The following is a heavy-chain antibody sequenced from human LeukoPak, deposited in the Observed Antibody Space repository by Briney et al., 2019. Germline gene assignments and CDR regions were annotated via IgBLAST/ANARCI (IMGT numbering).Heavy chain of an antibody. CDR2: ISYDGSNK. J-gene: IGHJ3*02. D-gene: IGHD2-21*02. CDR1: GFTFSSYA. V-gene: IGHV3-30-3*01. Sequence: GGSLRLSCAASGFTFSSYAMHWVRQAPGKGLEWVAVISYDGSNKYYADSVKGRFTISRDNSKNTLYLQMNSLRAGDTAVYYCARRGGLHGAFDIWGQGTMVTVSS. CDR3: ARRGGLHGAFDI.